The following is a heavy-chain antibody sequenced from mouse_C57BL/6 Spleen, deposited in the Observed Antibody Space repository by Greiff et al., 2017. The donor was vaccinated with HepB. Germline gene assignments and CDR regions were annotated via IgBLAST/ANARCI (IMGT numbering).Heavy chain of an antibody. CDR3: ARSLYYDYDEGGYYFDY. CDR2: IRNKANGYTT. CDR1: GFTFTDYY. D-gene: IGHD2-4*01. V-gene: IGHV7-3*01. Sequence: EVKLMESGGGLVQPGGSLSLSCAASGFTFTDYYMSWVRQPPGKALEWLGFIRNKANGYTTEYSASVKGRFTISRDNSQSILYLQMNALRAEDSATYDCARSLYYDYDEGGYYFDYWGQGTTLTVSS. J-gene: IGHJ2*01.